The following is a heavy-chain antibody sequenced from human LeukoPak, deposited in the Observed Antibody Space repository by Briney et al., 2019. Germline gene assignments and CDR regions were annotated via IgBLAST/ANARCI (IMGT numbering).Heavy chain of an antibody. Sequence: ASVKVSCKASGGTFSSYAISWVRQAPGHGLEWMGGIIPIFGTANYAQKFQGRVTITADESTSTAYMELSSLRSEDTAVYYCARGDYGGNSGNWFDPWGQGTLVTVSS. CDR1: GGTFSSYA. CDR3: ARGDYGGNSGNWFDP. V-gene: IGHV1-69*13. D-gene: IGHD4-23*01. J-gene: IGHJ5*02. CDR2: IIPIFGTA.